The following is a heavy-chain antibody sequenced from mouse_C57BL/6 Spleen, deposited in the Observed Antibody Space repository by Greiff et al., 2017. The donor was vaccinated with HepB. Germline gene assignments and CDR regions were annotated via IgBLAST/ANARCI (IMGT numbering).Heavy chain of an antibody. CDR1: GYTFTSYN. V-gene: IGHV1-12*01. J-gene: IGHJ2*01. CDR3: ARSRITTVVEYYFDY. Sequence: LQQSGAELVRPGASVKMSCKASGYTFTSYNMHWVKQTPRQGLEWIGAIYPGNGDTSYNQKFKGKATLTVDKSSSTAYMQLSSLTSEDSAVYFCARSRITTVVEYYFDYWGQGTTLTVSS. D-gene: IGHD1-1*01. CDR2: IYPGNGDT.